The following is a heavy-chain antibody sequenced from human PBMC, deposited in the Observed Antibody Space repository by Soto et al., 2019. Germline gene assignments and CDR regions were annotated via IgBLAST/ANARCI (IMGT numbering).Heavy chain of an antibody. CDR2: ISAGKGNT. CDR1: GYTFTSYV. Sequence: ASVKVSCKASGYTFTSYVIHWVRQAPGQRLEWMGWISAGKGNTKYSQKFQGRVTFTRDTSASTAYMELSSLRSEDTAVYFCARGRGERDYSYYMDVWGKGTTVTVSS. CDR3: ARGRGERDYSYYMDV. D-gene: IGHD3-10*01. V-gene: IGHV1-3*01. J-gene: IGHJ6*03.